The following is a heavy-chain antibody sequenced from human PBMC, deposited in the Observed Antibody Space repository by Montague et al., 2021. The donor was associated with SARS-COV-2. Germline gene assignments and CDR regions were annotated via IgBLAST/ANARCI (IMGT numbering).Heavy chain of an antibody. Sequence: SLRLSCAASGFTFSSYAMHWVRQAPGKGLEWVAVISYDGSNKYYADSVKGRFTISRDNSKNTLYLQMNSLRAEDTAVYYCARDLTYYYGMDVWGQGTTVTGSS. CDR3: ARDLTYYYGMDV. J-gene: IGHJ6*02. V-gene: IGHV3-30*04. CDR2: ISYDGSNK. CDR1: GFTFSSYA.